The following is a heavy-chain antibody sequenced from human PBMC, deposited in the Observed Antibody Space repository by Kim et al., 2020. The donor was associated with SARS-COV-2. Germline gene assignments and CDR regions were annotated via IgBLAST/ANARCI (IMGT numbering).Heavy chain of an antibody. D-gene: IGHD3-3*01. V-gene: IGHV3-23*01. CDR2: ISGSGGST. Sequence: GGSLRLSCAASGFTFSSYAMSWVRQAPGKGLEWVSAISGSGGSTYYADSVKGRFTISRDNSKNTLYLQMNSLRAEDTAVYYCAKDRHYDFWSASNFDYWGQGTLVTVSS. CDR1: GFTFSSYA. J-gene: IGHJ4*02. CDR3: AKDRHYDFWSASNFDY.